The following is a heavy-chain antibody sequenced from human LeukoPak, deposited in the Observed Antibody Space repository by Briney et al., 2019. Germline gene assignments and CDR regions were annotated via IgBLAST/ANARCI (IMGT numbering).Heavy chain of an antibody. D-gene: IGHD1-26*01. CDR3: AKEVGATIYDAFDI. V-gene: IGHV3-30-3*02. CDR2: ISYDGSNK. CDR1: GFTFSSYA. J-gene: IGHJ3*02. Sequence: PGRSLRLSCAASGFTFSSYAMHWVRQAPGKGLEWVAVISYDGSNKYYADSVKGRFTISRDNSKNTLYLQMNSPRAEDTAVYYCAKEVGATIYDAFDIWGQGTMVTVSS.